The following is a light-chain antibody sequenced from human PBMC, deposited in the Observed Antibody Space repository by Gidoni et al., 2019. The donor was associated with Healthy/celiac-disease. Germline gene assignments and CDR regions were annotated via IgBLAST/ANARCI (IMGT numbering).Light chain of an antibody. CDR1: QSVSSNY. J-gene: IGKJ2*01. V-gene: IGKV3-20*01. CDR3: QQYGSSPPYT. Sequence: EIVLTQSPGTLSLSPGERATLSCRASQSVSSNYLAWYKQKPGQAPRLLIYGASSRATGLPDRFSGSGSGTDFTLTISRLEPEDFAVYYCQQYGSSPPYTFGQGTKLEIK. CDR2: GAS.